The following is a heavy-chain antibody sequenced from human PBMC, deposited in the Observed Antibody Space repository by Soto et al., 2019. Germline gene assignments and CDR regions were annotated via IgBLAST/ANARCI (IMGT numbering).Heavy chain of an antibody. CDR3: ASGSHPPQFNY. Sequence: ASVKVSCKASGGTFSSYAICWVRQAPGQGLEWMGGIIPIFGTANYAQKFQGRVTITADESTSTAYMELSSLRSEDTAVYYCASGSHPPQFNYWGQGTLVTVSS. V-gene: IGHV1-69*13. CDR1: GGTFSSYA. J-gene: IGHJ4*02. CDR2: IIPIFGTA.